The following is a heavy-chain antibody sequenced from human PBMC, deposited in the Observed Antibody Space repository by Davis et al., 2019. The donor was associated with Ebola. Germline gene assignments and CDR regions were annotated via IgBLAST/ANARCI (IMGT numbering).Heavy chain of an antibody. V-gene: IGHV4-39*07. D-gene: IGHD1-26*01. CDR3: ARAAAWVGATHY. CDR2: IYYSGST. Sequence: SETLSLTCAVSGGSISSSSYYWGWIRQPPGKGLGWIGSIYYSGSTNYNPAHKSRATISVDTSKNRYCLKPSSVTAADTAVYYCARAAAWVGATHYWGQGTLVTVSS. J-gene: IGHJ4*02. CDR1: GGSISSSSYY.